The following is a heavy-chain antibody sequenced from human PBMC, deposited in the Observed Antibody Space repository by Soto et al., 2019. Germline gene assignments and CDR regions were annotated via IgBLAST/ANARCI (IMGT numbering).Heavy chain of an antibody. CDR3: ARDLDLFIAAAGPQGDY. CDR1: GYTFTSYG. Sequence: QVQLVQSGAEVKKPGASVKVSCKASGYTFTSYGISWVRQAPGQGLEWMGWISAYNGNTNYAQKLQGRVTMTTDTSTSRAYMELRSLRSDDTAVYSCARDLDLFIAAAGPQGDYWGQGTLVTVSS. J-gene: IGHJ4*02. CDR2: ISAYNGNT. V-gene: IGHV1-18*01. D-gene: IGHD6-13*01.